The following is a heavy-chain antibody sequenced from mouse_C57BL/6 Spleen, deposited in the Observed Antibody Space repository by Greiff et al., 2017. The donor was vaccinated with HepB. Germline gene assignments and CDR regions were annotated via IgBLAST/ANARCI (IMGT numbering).Heavy chain of an antibody. J-gene: IGHJ2*01. CDR3: ARFPTGTGYYFDY. CDR2: IYPGDGDT. Sequence: QVQLQQSGPELVKPGASVKISCKASGYAFSSSWMNWVKQRPGKGLEWIGRIYPGDGDTNYNGKFKGKATLTADKSSSTAYMQLSSLTSEDSAVYFCARFPTGTGYYFDYWGQGTTLTVSS. CDR1: GYAFSSSW. D-gene: IGHD4-1*02. V-gene: IGHV1-82*01.